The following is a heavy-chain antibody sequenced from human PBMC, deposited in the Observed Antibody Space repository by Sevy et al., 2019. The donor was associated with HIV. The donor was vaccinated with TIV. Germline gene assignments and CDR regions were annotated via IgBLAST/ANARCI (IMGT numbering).Heavy chain of an antibody. D-gene: IGHD3-3*01. CDR1: GFTFSSYW. CDR2: INSDGSST. CDR3: ARGDVYYDFWSGYRYAFDI. V-gene: IGHV3-74*01. Sequence: GGSLRLSCAASGFTFSSYWMHWVRQAPGKGLVWVSRINSDGSSTSYADSVKGRFTISRDNAKNTLYLQMNSLRAEDTAVYYCARGDVYYDFWSGYRYAFDIWGQGTMVTVSS. J-gene: IGHJ3*02.